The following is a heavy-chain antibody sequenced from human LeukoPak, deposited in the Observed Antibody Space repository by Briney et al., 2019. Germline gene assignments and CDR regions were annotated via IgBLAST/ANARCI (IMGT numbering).Heavy chain of an antibody. CDR1: GGSISSDLHY. V-gene: IGHV4-61*02. CDR3: ARGDLKSDWFDP. J-gene: IGHJ5*02. CDR2: FYNSGRT. Sequence: PSETLSLTCTVSGGSISSDLHYWNWIRQPAGKGLEWIGRFYNSGRTNFNPSLKSRVTISADTSKNQFSLKLRSVTAADTAVHYCARGDLKSDWFDPWGQGTLVIVST. D-gene: IGHD3-3*01.